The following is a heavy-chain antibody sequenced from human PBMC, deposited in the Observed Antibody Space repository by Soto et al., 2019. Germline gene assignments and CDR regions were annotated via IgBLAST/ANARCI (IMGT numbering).Heavy chain of an antibody. Sequence: SQTLSLTCVISGDSVSSNGACWNWIRQSPSRGLQWLGRIYYRSKWFHDCAASVESRMAINPDTSRNQFSLQLNYVTPEDTAVYYCAREHCSAGTCLDGLDFWGQGTTVTVSS. CDR1: GDSVSSNGAC. CDR2: IYYRSKWFH. V-gene: IGHV6-1*01. J-gene: IGHJ6*02. CDR3: AREHCSAGTCLDGLDF. D-gene: IGHD2-15*01.